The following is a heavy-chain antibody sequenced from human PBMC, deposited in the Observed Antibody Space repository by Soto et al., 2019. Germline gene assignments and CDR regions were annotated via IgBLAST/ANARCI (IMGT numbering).Heavy chain of an antibody. CDR1: GGSISSGGYY. CDR2: IYYSGST. CDR3: ARVVWNTGYYFDY. V-gene: IGHV4-30-4*08. J-gene: IGHJ4*02. D-gene: IGHD1-1*01. Sequence: LSLTCTVSGGSISSGGYYWSWIRQHPGKGLEWIGYIYYSGSTYYNPSLKSRVTISVDTSKNQFSLKLSSVTAADTAVYYCARVVWNTGYYFDYWGQGTLVTVSS.